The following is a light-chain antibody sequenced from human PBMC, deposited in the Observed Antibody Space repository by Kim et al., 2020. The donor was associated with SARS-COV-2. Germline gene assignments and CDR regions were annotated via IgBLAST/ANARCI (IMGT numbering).Light chain of an antibody. V-gene: IGKV1-5*03. CDR3: QQYRYYSLT. CDR1: QSLDDW. J-gene: IGKJ3*01. Sequence: DIQMTQSPSTLSANVGDRVIITCRASQSLDDWLAWYQHKPGKAPKLLINMTSNLQNGVPSRFSGSGFGTEFTLTINSLQPDDLATYYCQQYRYYSLTFGPGTKVDIK. CDR2: MTS.